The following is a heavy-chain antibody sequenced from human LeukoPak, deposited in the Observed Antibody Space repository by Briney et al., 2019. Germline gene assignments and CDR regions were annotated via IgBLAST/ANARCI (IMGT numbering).Heavy chain of an antibody. CDR3: ARESEDIVATTLLEFDP. J-gene: IGHJ5*02. Sequence: SETLSLTCTVSGGSISSGDYYWSWIRQPPGKGLEWIGYIYYSGSTYYNPSLKSRVTISVDTSKNQFSLKLSSVTAADTAVYYCARESEDIVATTLLEFDPWGQGTLVTVS. CDR1: GGSISSGDYY. D-gene: IGHD5-12*01. CDR2: IYYSGST. V-gene: IGHV4-30-4*01.